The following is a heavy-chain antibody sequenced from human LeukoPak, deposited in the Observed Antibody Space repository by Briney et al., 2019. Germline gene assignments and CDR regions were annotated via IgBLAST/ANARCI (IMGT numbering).Heavy chain of an antibody. J-gene: IGHJ4*02. D-gene: IGHD2-21*02. CDR3: ARALVEYCGGDCYSTHFDY. CDR1: GGSISSYC. V-gene: IGHV4-59*08. CDR2: IYYSGST. Sequence: SETLSLTCSVSGGSISSYCWSSIRQPPGKGLEWNGFIYYSGSTNYHPSLKSRVTISVDTSKNQFSLKLSSVTAADTAVYYCARALVEYCGGDCYSTHFDYWGQGTLVTVSS.